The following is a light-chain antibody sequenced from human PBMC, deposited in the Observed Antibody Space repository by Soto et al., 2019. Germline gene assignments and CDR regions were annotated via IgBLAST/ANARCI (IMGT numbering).Light chain of an antibody. V-gene: IGKV3-20*01. J-gene: IGKJ5*01. CDR3: QHFGTALIT. CDR1: QSVSNNY. CDR2: GAS. Sequence: EIVMTQSPGTLSLSPGERATLSCRASQSVSNNYLAWYQQKPGQAPRLLMYGASSRATGIPDRLSGSGSGTDFTLTISRLEPEDFAVYYCQHFGTALITFGQGTRLEIK.